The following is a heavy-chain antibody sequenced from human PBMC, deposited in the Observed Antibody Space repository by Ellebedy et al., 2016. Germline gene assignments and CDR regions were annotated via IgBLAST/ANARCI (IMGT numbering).Heavy chain of an antibody. D-gene: IGHD3-10*01. CDR2: IVASGERT. CDR1: GFPFSSHA. J-gene: IGHJ4*02. Sequence: GESLKISCEASGFPFSSHAMSWVCQAPGKGPEWISAIVASGERTFYADSVKGRFTISRDNSKNRLYLQMNSLKVEDTATYYCANVGGSGSYYNGYWGLGTLVTVSS. CDR3: ANVGGSGSYYNGY. V-gene: IGHV3-23*01.